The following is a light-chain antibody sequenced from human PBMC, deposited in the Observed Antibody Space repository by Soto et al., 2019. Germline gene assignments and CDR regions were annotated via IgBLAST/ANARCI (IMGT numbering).Light chain of an antibody. J-gene: IGKJ1*01. Sequence: EIVMTQSPATLSVSPGERATLSCRASQSVSSNYLAWYQQKPGQAPRPLIYGASSRAPGIPDRFSGSGSGTDFTLTISRLEPEDFAVYYCQQYGSSPWTFGQGTKVDIK. V-gene: IGKV3-20*01. CDR3: QQYGSSPWT. CDR2: GAS. CDR1: QSVSSNY.